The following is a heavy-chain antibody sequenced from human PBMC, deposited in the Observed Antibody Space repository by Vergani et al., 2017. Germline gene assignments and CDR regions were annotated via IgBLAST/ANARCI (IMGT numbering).Heavy chain of an antibody. J-gene: IGHJ4*02. CDR2: IIPIFGTA. V-gene: IGHV1-69*18. CDR1: GYTISNYH. Sequence: QVQLVQSGAEVKKPGASVKVSCKASGYTISNYHIHWVRQAPGQGLEWMGRIIPIFGTANYAQKFQGRVTITADESTSTAYMELSSLRSEDTAVYYCARDGVRGPRGSLGGDYWGQGTLVTVSS. CDR3: ARDGVRGPRGSLGGDY. D-gene: IGHD3-10*01.